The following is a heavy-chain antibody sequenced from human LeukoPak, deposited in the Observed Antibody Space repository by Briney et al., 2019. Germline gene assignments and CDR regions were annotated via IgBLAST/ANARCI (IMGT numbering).Heavy chain of an antibody. Sequence: SVKVSCKASGGTFISYTISLVRQAQGQGREWMGSIIPRLGIANYAQKFQGRLTITADKSTSTASIELSSLRSQHTAVYYCARDPPYYYGSGSSLDNWFDHWGQGTLVTVSS. D-gene: IGHD3-10*01. J-gene: IGHJ5*02. CDR3: ARDPPYYYGSGSSLDNWFDH. V-gene: IGHV1-69*04. CDR1: GGTFISYT. CDR2: IIPRLGIA.